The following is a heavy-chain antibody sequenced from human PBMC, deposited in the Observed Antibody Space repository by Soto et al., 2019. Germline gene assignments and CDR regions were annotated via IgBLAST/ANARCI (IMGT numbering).Heavy chain of an antibody. CDR2: TYYRSKWYN. CDR3: ARDRPKQWLVLDYYYYGMDV. J-gene: IGHJ6*02. Sequence: SQTLSLTCAISGDSVSSNSAAWSWIRQSPSRGLEWLGRTYYRSKWYNDYAVSVKSRITINPDASKNQFSLQLNSVTPEDTAVYSCARDRPKQWLVLDYYYYGMDVWGQGTTVTVSS. V-gene: IGHV6-1*01. CDR1: GDSVSSNSAA. D-gene: IGHD6-19*01.